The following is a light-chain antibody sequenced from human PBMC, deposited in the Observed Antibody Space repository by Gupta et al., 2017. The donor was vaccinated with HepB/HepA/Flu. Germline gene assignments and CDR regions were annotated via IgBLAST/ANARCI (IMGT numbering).Light chain of an antibody. Sequence: EIVMTQSPATLSVSPGERVTLSCRASESVSNMLAWFQQKPGRAPRLLIYGASPRGRDVSARFSASGYGTDFSLTIRSRQSADSAVYFCQEYYNWPPETFGQGTKVEIK. CDR1: ESVSNM. CDR3: QEYYNWPPET. V-gene: IGKV3-15*01. J-gene: IGKJ1*01. CDR2: GAS.